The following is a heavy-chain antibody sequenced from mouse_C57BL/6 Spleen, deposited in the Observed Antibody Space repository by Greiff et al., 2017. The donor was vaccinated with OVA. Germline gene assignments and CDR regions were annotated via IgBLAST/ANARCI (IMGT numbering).Heavy chain of an antibody. CDR2: ISYDGST. Sequence: EVQLQQSGPGLVKPSQSLTLTCSVTGYSITSGSYWNWIRQFPGNQLEWMGYISYDGSTNYNPSIKNRISITRDTSKNQFFLKLSSVTTEDTATYYCARDSDYFDYWGQGTTLTVSS. CDR3: ARDSDYFDY. CDR1: GYSITSGSY. V-gene: IGHV3-6*01. J-gene: IGHJ2*01.